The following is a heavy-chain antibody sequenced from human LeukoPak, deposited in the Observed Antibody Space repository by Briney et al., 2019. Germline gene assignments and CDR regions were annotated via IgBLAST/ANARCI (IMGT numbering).Heavy chain of an antibody. Sequence: GGSLRLSCAASGFNFNNYHMTWVRQAPGEGLEWVSIITFSGDTAYYADSVKGRFTISRDNSKDTLYLQMNSLRAEDTAVYYCAKKSQSRGRGAFDIWGQGTMVTVSS. V-gene: IGHV3-23*01. J-gene: IGHJ3*02. D-gene: IGHD3-10*01. CDR1: GFNFNNYH. CDR3: AKKSQSRGRGAFDI. CDR2: ITFSGDTA.